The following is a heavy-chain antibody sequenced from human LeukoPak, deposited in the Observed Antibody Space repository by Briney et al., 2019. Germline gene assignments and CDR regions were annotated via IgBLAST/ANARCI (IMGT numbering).Heavy chain of an antibody. CDR3: AKPLIAVAGTSALDI. J-gene: IGHJ3*02. Sequence: SVKVSCKASGGTFSSYAISWVRQAPGQGLEWMGRIIPIFGTANYAQKFQGRVTITTDESTSTAYMELSSLRSEDTAVYYCAKPLIAVAGTSALDIWGQGPMVTVSS. V-gene: IGHV1-69*05. D-gene: IGHD6-19*01. CDR2: IIPIFGTA. CDR1: GGTFSSYA.